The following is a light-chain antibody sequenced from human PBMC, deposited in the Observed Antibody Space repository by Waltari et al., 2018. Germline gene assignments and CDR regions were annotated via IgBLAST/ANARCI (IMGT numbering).Light chain of an antibody. CDR3: QQRGHWPPWT. CDR1: QGVGNF. Sequence: ESALTQSPATLSLSPGETATLSCRASQGVGNFVAWYQQSPGQPPRLLVYDASNRATGIPARFSGSGAGTDFTLTISSLEPEDFAVYFCQQRGHWPPWTFGQGTKV. J-gene: IGKJ1*01. V-gene: IGKV3D-11*01. CDR2: DAS.